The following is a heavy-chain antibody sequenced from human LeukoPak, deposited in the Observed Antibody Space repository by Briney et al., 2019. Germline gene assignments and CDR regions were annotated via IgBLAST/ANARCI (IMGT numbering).Heavy chain of an antibody. Sequence: SETLSLTCSVSSDSISSYYWSWIRQPPDKGLEWIGYIYYSGSTNYNPSLKSRVTISVDTSKNQFSLKLSSVTAADTALYYCARDASSGRGYYFDYWGQGTLVTVFS. CDR1: SDSISSYY. CDR3: ARDASSGRGYYFDY. CDR2: IYYSGST. V-gene: IGHV4-59*01. J-gene: IGHJ4*02. D-gene: IGHD6-19*01.